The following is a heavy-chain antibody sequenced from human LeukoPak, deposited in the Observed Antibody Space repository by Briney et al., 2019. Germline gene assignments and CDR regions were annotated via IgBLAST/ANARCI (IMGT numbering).Heavy chain of an antibody. V-gene: IGHV1-18*01. CDR3: ARDPMVKARIGVAGTRGDY. J-gene: IGHJ4*02. CDR2: ISAYNGST. CDR1: GYTFTSYG. Sequence: ASVTVSFKSSGYTFTSYGSSWVRQAPGQGLEWMGCISAYNGSTNNAQKLQSRVTMTTDTSTRKAYMELRSLRSDDTAVYYCARDPMVKARIGVAGTRGDYWGQGTLVTVSS. D-gene: IGHD6-19*01.